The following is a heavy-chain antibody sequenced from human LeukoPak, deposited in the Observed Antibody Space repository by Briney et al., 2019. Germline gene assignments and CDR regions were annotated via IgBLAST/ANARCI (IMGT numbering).Heavy chain of an antibody. J-gene: IGHJ4*02. CDR1: GFTFSSYA. CDR3: AKSTSGWSFDS. CDR2: ISGSGGST. D-gene: IGHD6-19*01. Sequence: PGGSLRLSCTASGFTFSSYAMSWVRQAPGEGLEWVSGISGSGGSTYYADSVKGRSTTSRDNSKNTLYVQMNSLRAEDTAVYYCAKSTSGWSFDSWGQGTPVSVSS. V-gene: IGHV3-23*01.